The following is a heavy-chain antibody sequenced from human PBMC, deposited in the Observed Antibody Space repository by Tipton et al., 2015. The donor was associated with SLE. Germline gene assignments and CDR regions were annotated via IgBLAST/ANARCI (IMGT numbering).Heavy chain of an antibody. CDR2: FSPTGST. J-gene: IGHJ3*02. Sequence: TLSLTCTVSGVSIRSGSYYWCWIRQPAGRGLEWIGPFSPTGSTNYNTSLKSRVTISVDTSKNQFSLKMSSVTAADTALYYCAREGERFLDRGGAFVIWGQGTMIIVSS. CDR1: GVSIRSGSYY. V-gene: IGHV4-61*02. D-gene: IGHD3-3*01. CDR3: AREGERFLDRGGAFVI.